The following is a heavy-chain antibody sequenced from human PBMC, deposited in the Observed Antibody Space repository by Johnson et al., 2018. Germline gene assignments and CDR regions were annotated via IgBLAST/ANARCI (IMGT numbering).Heavy chain of an antibody. CDR2: IWLDGSNK. Sequence: QVQLVQSGGGVVQPGRSLRLSCAASGYIFSRHGMHWVRQAPGTGLEWVALIWLDGSNKYYADSVKGRFTISRDNSKNMLYLEMNNLRADDTAVYYCARHYISGWNDYWGQGALVTVSS. CDR1: GYIFSRHG. CDR3: ARHYISGWNDY. V-gene: IGHV3-33*01. D-gene: IGHD6-19*01. J-gene: IGHJ4*02.